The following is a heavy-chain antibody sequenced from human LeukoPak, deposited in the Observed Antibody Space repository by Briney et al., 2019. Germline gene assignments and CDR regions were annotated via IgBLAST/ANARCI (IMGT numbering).Heavy chain of an antibody. V-gene: IGHV3-7*03. CDR3: ARAMDV. J-gene: IGHJ6*02. CDR2: IKQDGSEK. CDR1: GCTFSSYW. Sequence: GGSLRLSCAASGCTFSSYWMNWVRQAPGKGLEWVANIKQDGSEKYYVDSVKGRFTISRDNAKNSLYLQMNSLRAEGTAVYYCARAMDVWGQGTTVTVSS.